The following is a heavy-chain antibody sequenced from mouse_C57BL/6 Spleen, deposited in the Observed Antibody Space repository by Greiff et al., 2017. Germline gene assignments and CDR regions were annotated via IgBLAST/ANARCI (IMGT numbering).Heavy chain of an antibody. Sequence: MQLQESGGGLVKPGGSLKLSCAASGFTFSDYGMHWVRQAPEKGLEWVAYISSGSSTIYYAYTVKGRFTISRDNAKNTLFLQMTSLRSEDTAMYYCDGGLDYGSSYIYAMDYWGQGTSVTVSS. V-gene: IGHV5-17*01. J-gene: IGHJ4*01. CDR2: ISSGSSTI. CDR1: GFTFSDYG. D-gene: IGHD1-1*01. CDR3: DGGLDYGSSYIYAMDY.